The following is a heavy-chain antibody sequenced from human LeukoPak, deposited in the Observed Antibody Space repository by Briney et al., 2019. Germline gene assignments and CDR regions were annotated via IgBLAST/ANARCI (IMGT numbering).Heavy chain of an antibody. CDR1: GGSINGYF. CDR2: IHTSGTT. D-gene: IGHD1-14*01. J-gene: IGHJ4*02. V-gene: IGHV4-4*07. Sequence: SETLSLTCTVTGGSINGYFCTWLRQSAGAGLECIGRIHTSGTTYYNPSFKSRVSMSVDTSNNKFSLRLNSVSAADTAVYYCARDPAGHGRYFDYWGQGALVTVSS. CDR3: ARDPAGHGRYFDY.